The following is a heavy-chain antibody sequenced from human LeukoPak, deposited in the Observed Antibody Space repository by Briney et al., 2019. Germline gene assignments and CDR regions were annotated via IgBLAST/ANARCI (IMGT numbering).Heavy chain of an antibody. CDR1: GFTFSSYA. CDR3: ARDPTMVRGVILSLGLDY. D-gene: IGHD3-10*01. CDR2: ISYDGSNK. V-gene: IGHV3-30-3*01. J-gene: IGHJ4*02. Sequence: PGGSLRLSCAASGFTFSSYAMHWVRQAPGKGLEWVAVISYDGSNKYYADSVKGRFTISRDNSKNTLYLQMNSLRAEDTAVYYCARDPTMVRGVILSLGLDYWGQGTLATVSS.